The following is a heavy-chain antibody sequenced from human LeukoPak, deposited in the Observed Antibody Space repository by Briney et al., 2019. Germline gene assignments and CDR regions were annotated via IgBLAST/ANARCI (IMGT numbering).Heavy chain of an antibody. CDR3: AKGSSSGWPYYFDY. J-gene: IGHJ4*02. CDR2: ISGSGAST. Sequence: PGGSLRLSCAASGFTFSIYAMSWARQAPGKGLEWVSAISGSGASTYYADSVKGRFTISRDNSDNTLYLQMNSLRAEDTAVYYCAKGSSSGWPYYFDYWGQGTLVTVSS. CDR1: GFTFSIYA. D-gene: IGHD6-19*01. V-gene: IGHV3-23*01.